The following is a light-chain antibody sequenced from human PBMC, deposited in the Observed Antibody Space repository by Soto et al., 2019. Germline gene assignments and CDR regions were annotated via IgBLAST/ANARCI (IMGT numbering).Light chain of an antibody. J-gene: IGKJ1*01. Sequence: AIQMTQSPSSLSASVGDRVTITCRASQGIRNDLGWYQQKPGKAPKLLIYAASSLQSGVPSRFSGSGSGTDFTITISSLQPDDFATYYWLHYYNCPRTFGQGTKVEIK. CDR3: LHYYNCPRT. CDR2: AAS. V-gene: IGKV1-6*01. CDR1: QGIRND.